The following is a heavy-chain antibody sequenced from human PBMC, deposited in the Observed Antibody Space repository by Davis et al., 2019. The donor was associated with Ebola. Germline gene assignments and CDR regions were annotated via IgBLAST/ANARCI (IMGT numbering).Heavy chain of an antibody. CDR2: ISGSGGST. CDR3: AKDPIRKPLAPLEYSSPGPEIDY. V-gene: IGHV3-23*01. J-gene: IGHJ4*02. D-gene: IGHD6-6*01. Sequence: GESPKTPCSASGFTFSSHAMSWVRQAPGTGLEWVSAISGSGGSTYYADSVKGRFTISRDNSKNTLYLQMNSLRAEDTAVYYCAKDPIRKPLAPLEYSSPGPEIDYWGQGTLVTVSS. CDR1: GFTFSSHA.